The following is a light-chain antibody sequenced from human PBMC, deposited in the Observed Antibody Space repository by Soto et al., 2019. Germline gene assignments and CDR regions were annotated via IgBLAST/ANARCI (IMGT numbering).Light chain of an antibody. J-gene: IGLJ2*01. CDR3: SSYGGNNNLV. CDR2: EVT. Sequence: QSVLTQPPSASGSPGQSVTISCTGTSGDIGGYNYVSWYQQHPGKAPKLMIYEVTKRPSGVPDRFSGSKSGNTASLTVSGLQAEDEADYYCSSYGGNNNLVFGGGTKVTVL. CDR1: SGDIGGYNY. V-gene: IGLV2-8*01.